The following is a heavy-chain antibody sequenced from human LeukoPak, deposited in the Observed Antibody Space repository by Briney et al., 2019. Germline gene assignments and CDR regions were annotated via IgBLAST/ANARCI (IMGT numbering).Heavy chain of an antibody. Sequence: ASVKVSCKASGYTFTSYGISWVRQAPGQGLEWMGWISAYNGNTNYAQKLQGRVTMTTDTSTSTAYMELRSLRSDDTAVYYCAITYYDSSGYTDAFDIWGQGTMVTVSS. CDR1: GYTFTSYG. V-gene: IGHV1-18*01. J-gene: IGHJ3*02. D-gene: IGHD3-22*01. CDR2: ISAYNGNT. CDR3: AITYYDSSGYTDAFDI.